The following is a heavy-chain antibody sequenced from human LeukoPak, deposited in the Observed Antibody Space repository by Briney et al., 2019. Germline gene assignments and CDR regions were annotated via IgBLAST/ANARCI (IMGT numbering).Heavy chain of an antibody. CDR3: EIYTGYDSF. CDR2: MSPDSGYT. CDR1: GGTFSSYA. V-gene: IGHV1-8*02. Sequence: GASVKVSCKASGGTFSSYAINWVRQATGQGLEWMGWMSPDSGYTGYAQTFQGRVTLTRNTSVSTAFMELSSLRSEDTAVYYCEIYTGYDSFWGQGTLVTVSS. D-gene: IGHD5-12*01. J-gene: IGHJ4*02.